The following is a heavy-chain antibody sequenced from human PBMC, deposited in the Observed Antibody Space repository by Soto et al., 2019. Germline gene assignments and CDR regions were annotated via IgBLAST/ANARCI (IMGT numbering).Heavy chain of an antibody. D-gene: IGHD4-17*01. CDR2: IYNSGST. CDR1: GGSISSYY. CDR3: ARATEFRDYGGTGGGIDI. Sequence: SETLSLTCTVSGGSISSYYWNWIRQPPGKGLEWIGYIYNSGSTNYNPSLKSRVTISVDTSKNQFSLKLTSVTTADTAVYYCARATEFRDYGGTGGGIDIWGQGTTVTVSS. J-gene: IGHJ6*02. V-gene: IGHV4-59*01.